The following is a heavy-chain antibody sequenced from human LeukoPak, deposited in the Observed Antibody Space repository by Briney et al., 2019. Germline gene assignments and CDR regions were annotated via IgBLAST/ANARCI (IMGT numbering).Heavy chain of an antibody. D-gene: IGHD3-22*01. V-gene: IGHV4-31*03. Sequence: SETLSLTCTVSVASFSSADQYWNSIRQSPGKGLEWIGSIHPSGRLYNNPSLESRDTISIDTSKNQFSLNLNSVTPAHTAVYFCSRGLDSRKLGCWGLGTLVTVSS. CDR3: SRGLDSRKLGC. J-gene: IGHJ4*02. CDR1: VASFSSADQY. CDR2: IHPSGRL.